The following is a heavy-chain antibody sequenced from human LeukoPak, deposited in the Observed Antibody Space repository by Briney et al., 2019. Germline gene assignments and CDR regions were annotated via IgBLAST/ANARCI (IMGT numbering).Heavy chain of an antibody. J-gene: IGHJ4*02. CDR3: ARVAGYYHFDY. Sequence: SETLSLTCTVSGGSISSYYWSWIRQPPGKGLEWIGSIYHSGSTYHNPSLKSRATISLDTSKNQFSLRLSSVTAADTAVYYCARVAGYYHFDYWGQGTLVTVSS. CDR2: IYHSGST. CDR1: GGSISSYY. V-gene: IGHV4-38-2*02. D-gene: IGHD3-22*01.